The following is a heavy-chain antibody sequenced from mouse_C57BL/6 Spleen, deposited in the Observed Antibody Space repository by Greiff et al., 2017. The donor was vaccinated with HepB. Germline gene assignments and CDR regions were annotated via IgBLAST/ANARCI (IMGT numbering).Heavy chain of an antibody. V-gene: IGHV1-64*01. D-gene: IGHD1-1*01. CDR1: GYTFTSYW. Sequence: QVQLQQPGAELVKPGASVKLSCKASGYTFTSYWMHWVKQRPGQGLEWIGMIHPNSGSTNYNEKFKSKATLTVDKSSSTAYMQLSSLTSEDSAVYYCARGELRGVYYAMDYWGQGTSVTVSS. CDR2: IHPNSGST. CDR3: ARGELRGVYYAMDY. J-gene: IGHJ4*01.